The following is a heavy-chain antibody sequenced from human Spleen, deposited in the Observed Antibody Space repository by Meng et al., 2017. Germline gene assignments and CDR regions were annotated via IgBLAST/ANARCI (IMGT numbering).Heavy chain of an antibody. Sequence: GESLKISCAASGFTFSSYWMSWVRQAPGKGLEWVANIKQDGSEKYYVDSVSGRFTISRDNAKNSLYLQMNSLRAEDTAVYYCAKGPGYSYGYGPVYWGQGTLVTVSS. CDR2: IKQDGSEK. D-gene: IGHD5-18*01. CDR3: AKGPGYSYGYGPVY. J-gene: IGHJ4*02. V-gene: IGHV3-7*03. CDR1: GFTFSSYW.